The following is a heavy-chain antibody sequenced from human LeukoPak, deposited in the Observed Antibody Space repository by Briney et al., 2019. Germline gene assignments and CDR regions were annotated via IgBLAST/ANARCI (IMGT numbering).Heavy chain of an antibody. D-gene: IGHD4-23*01. V-gene: IGHV4-4*07. CDR3: ARLVGGNGPYYYYYMDV. CDR1: GGSISSYY. CDR2: IYTSGST. Sequence: SETLSLTCTVSGGSISSYYWSWIRQPAGKGLEWIGRIYTSGSTNYNPSLKSRITMSVDTSKNQFSLKLSSVTAADTAVYYCARLVGGNGPYYYYYMDVWGKGTTVTISS. J-gene: IGHJ6*03.